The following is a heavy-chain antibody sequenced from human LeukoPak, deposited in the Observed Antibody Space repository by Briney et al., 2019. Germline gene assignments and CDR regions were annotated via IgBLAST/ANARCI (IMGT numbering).Heavy chain of an antibody. CDR2: SYYTGST. Sequence: SQTLSLTCTLAGGSISTYSWSWIRQPPGSWRECIGYSYYTGSTNYNPSLESRVTISVDTSKNQFSLKLSSVTAADTAVYYCARRGYSYGTMYYFDYWGQGTLVTVSS. CDR1: GGSISTYS. V-gene: IGHV4-59*08. CDR3: ARRGYSYGTMYYFDY. J-gene: IGHJ4*02. D-gene: IGHD5-18*01.